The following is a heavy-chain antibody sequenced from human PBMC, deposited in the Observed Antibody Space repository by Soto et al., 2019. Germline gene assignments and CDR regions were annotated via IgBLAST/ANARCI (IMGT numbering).Heavy chain of an antibody. CDR1: GFTFTSSA. CDR2: IVVGSGNT. CDR3: AAVQLRFLEWLPLDV. Sequence: SVKVSCKASGFTFTSSAVQWVRQVRGQRLEWIGWIVVGSGNTNYAQKFQERVTITRDMSTSTAYMELSSLRSEDTAVYYCAAVQLRFLEWLPLDVWGQGTTVTVSS. V-gene: IGHV1-58*01. D-gene: IGHD3-3*01. J-gene: IGHJ6*02.